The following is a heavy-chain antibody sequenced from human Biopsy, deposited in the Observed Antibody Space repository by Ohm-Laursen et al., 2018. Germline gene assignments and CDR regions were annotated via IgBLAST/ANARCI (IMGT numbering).Heavy chain of an antibody. D-gene: IGHD2-2*02. J-gene: IGHJ4*02. CDR2: ISGSGGNT. CDR3: AKGGYCTTSSCYMDLDY. V-gene: IGHV3-23*01. CDR1: GFTFSDYA. Sequence: SLRLSCSASGFTFSDYAMNRVRQAPGRGLDWVSTISGSGGNTYYADSVRGRFTVSRDGSKSTLYLQMSSLSAEDTAFYYCAKGGYCTTSSCYMDLDYWGQGTLVTVSS.